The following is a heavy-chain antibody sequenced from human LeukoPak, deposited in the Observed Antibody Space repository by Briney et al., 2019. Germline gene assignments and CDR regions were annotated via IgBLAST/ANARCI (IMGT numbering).Heavy chain of an antibody. CDR3: AREDDSSGWDLDY. CDR1: GYTFTGYY. J-gene: IGHJ4*02. CDR2: INPNSGGT. D-gene: IGHD3-22*01. Sequence: ASVKVSRKASGYTFTGYYMHWVRQAPGQGLEWMGWINPNSGGTNYAQKFQGRVTMTRDTSISTAYMELSRLRSDDTAVYYCAREDDSSGWDLDYWGQGTLVTVSS. V-gene: IGHV1-2*02.